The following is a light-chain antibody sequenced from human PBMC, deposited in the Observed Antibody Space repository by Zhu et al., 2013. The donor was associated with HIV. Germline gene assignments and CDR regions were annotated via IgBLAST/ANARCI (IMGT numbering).Light chain of an antibody. Sequence: QPVLTQPPSASGTPGQRVTISCSGSSSNIGSNYVYWYQQLPGTAPKLLIYRNNQRPSGVPDRFSGSKSGTSASLVITGLQAEDEADYYCQSYDNSLRGWVFGGGTKLTVL. V-gene: IGLV1-47*01. CDR3: QSYDNSLRGWV. J-gene: IGLJ3*02. CDR2: RNN. CDR1: SSNIGSNY.